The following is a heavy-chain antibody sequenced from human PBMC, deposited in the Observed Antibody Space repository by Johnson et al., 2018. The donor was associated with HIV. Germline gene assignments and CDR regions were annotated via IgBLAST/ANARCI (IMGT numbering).Heavy chain of an antibody. V-gene: IGHV3-21*01. D-gene: IGHD3-9*01. Sequence: VQLLESGGGVVQPGRSLRLSCAASGFTFSSYGMHWVRQAPGKGLEWVSAISGSGGSTYYADSVKGRFTISRDNAKNSLYLQMNSLRAEDTAVYYCASLPLRYRSWDDIWGQGTMVTVSS. CDR1: GFTFSSYG. J-gene: IGHJ3*02. CDR3: ASLPLRYRSWDDI. CDR2: ISGSGGST.